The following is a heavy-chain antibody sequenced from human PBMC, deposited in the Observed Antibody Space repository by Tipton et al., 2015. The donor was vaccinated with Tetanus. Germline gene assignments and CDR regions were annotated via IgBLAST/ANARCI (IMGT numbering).Heavy chain of an antibody. J-gene: IGHJ5*02. CDR3: AKDFSDRSNGCTLARA. CDR1: GFTFDDSA. Sequence: SLRLSCAASGFTFDDSAMSWVRQAPGKGLEWVSAISAGGSSTYYADSVKGRFTVSRDNFKNTLYLQMNSLRADDTARYYCAKDFSDRSNGCTLARAWGQGALVSVSS. D-gene: IGHD1-26*01. V-gene: IGHV3-23*01. CDR2: ISAGGSST.